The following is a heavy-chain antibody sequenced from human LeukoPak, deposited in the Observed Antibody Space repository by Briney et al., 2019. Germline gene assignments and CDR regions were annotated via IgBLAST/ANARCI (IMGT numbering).Heavy chain of an antibody. V-gene: IGHV3-66*01. CDR3: AREAPPDFWSGSYYYYYGMGV. CDR1: GFTVSSNY. CDR2: IYSGGST. D-gene: IGHD3-3*01. J-gene: IGHJ6*02. Sequence: PGGSLRLSCAASGFTVSSNYMSWVRQAPGKGLEWVSVIYSGGSTYYADSVRGRFTISRDNSKNTLYLQMNSLRAEDTAVYYCAREAPPDFWSGSYYYYYGMGVWGQGTTVTVSS.